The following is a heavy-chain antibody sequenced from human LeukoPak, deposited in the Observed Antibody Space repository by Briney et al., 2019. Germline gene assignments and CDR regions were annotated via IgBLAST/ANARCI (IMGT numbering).Heavy chain of an antibody. Sequence: GGSLRLSCAASGFTFSSYSMNWVRQAPRKGLEWVSSVVSSGSYIYYADSVKGRFTISRDNAKNSLYLQMNSLRAEDTAVYYCARESGGYCSTTSCYKGYFDYWGQGTLVTVSS. CDR1: GFTFSSYS. D-gene: IGHD2-2*02. J-gene: IGHJ4*02. CDR3: ARESGGYCSTTSCYKGYFDY. CDR2: VVSSGSYI. V-gene: IGHV3-21*01.